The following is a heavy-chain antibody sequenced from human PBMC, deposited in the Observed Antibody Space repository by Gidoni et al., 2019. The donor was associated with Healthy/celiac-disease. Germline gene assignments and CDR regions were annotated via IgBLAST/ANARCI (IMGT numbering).Heavy chain of an antibody. J-gene: IGHJ4*02. V-gene: IGHV3-20*04. CDR1: GFPFDDYG. Sequence: EVQLVESGGGVVRPGGSLRLSCAASGFPFDDYGMSWVRQAPGKGLAWVAGINWIGGSTGYADSVKGRFTISRDNDKNSLYLQMNSLRAEDTALYYCARGLRSGYYYLDYWGQGTLVTVSS. D-gene: IGHD3-3*01. CDR3: ARGLRSGYYYLDY. CDR2: INWIGGST.